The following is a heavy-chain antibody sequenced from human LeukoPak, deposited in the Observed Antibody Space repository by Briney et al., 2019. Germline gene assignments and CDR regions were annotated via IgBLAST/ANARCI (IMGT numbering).Heavy chain of an antibody. J-gene: IGHJ3*02. CDR1: GGSFSGYY. CDR2: INHSGST. D-gene: IGHD1-1*01. V-gene: IGHV4-34*01. CDR3: AGELERPAFDI. Sequence: SETLSLTCAVYGGSFSGYYWSWIRQPPGKGLEWIGEINHSGSTNYNPSLKSRVTISVDTSKNQFSLKLSSVTAADTAVYYCAGELERPAFDIWGQGTMVTVSS.